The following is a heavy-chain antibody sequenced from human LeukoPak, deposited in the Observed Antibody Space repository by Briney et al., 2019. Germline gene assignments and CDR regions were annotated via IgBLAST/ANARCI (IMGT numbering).Heavy chain of an antibody. D-gene: IGHD1-26*01. CDR3: ARTKWQLPWT. CDR2: ISSTTSIV. Sequence: PGGSLRLSCAASGFTFSTSDVNWIRQAPGKGLEWVSHISSTTSIVNYAESVKGRFTISRDNTKNSVYLEMNSLRVEDTAIYYCARTKWQLPWTWGLRTLVTVSS. CDR1: GFTFSTSD. J-gene: IGHJ4*02. V-gene: IGHV3-48*03.